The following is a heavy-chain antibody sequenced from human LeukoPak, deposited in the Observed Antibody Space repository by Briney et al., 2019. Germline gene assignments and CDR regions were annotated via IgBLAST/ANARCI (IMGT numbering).Heavy chain of an antibody. CDR2: ISSSSSYI. Sequence: GGSLRLSCAASGFTFSSYSMNWVRQAPGKGLEWVSSISSSSSYIYYADSVKGRFTISRDNAKNSLYLQVNSLRAEDTAVYYCARDQGGATALDYWGQGTLVTVSS. CDR3: ARDQGGATALDY. V-gene: IGHV3-21*01. D-gene: IGHD1-26*01. J-gene: IGHJ4*02. CDR1: GFTFSSYS.